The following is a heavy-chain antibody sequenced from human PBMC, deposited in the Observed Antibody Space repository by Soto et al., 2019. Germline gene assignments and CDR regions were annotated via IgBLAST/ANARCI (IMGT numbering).Heavy chain of an antibody. CDR2: IGASDGST. J-gene: IGHJ3*02. V-gene: IGHV3-23*01. CDR1: GFTFSNYP. CDR3: AREGYSSWMAGAFDI. D-gene: IGHD6-19*01. Sequence: EVQVLESGGDLVQTGGSLRLSCAASGFTFSNYPMAWVRQAPGKGLEWVSAIGASDGSTYYADSVEGRFTISRDNSRNTLYVQMNSLRAEDTAVYYCAREGYSSWMAGAFDIWGQGTLVTVSS.